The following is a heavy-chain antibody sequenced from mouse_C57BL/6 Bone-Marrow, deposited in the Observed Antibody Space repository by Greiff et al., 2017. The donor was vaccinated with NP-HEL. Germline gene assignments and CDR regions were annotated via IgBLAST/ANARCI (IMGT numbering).Heavy chain of an antibody. V-gene: IGHV5-4*01. CDR3: AREGGYDYEGY. J-gene: IGHJ2*01. CDR2: ISDGGSYT. CDR1: GFTFSSYA. D-gene: IGHD2-4*01. Sequence: EVNVVESGGGLVKPGGSLKLSCAASGFTFSSYAMSWVRQTPEKRLEWVATISDGGSYTYYPDNVKGRFTISRDNAKNNLYLQMSHLKSEDTAMYYCAREGGYDYEGYWGQGTTLTVSS.